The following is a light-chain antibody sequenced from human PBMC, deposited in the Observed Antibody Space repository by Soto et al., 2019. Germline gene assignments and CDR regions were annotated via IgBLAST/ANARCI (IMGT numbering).Light chain of an antibody. CDR3: QQRNVWPPVT. CDR1: QSVSSSY. V-gene: IGKV3D-20*02. J-gene: IGKJ5*01. CDR2: GAF. Sequence: EIVLTQSPGTLSLSAGERATLSCRASQSVSSSYLAWYQQKPGQAPRLLIYGAFNRATGIPARFSGSGSGTDFTLTISSLEPEDSAVYYCQQRNVWPPVTFGQGTRLEI.